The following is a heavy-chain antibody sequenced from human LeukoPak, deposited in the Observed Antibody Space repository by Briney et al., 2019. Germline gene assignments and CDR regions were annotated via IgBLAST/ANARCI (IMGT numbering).Heavy chain of an antibody. V-gene: IGHV3-53*01. Sequence: PGGSLRLSCAASGFTVSSNYMSWVRQAPGKGLEWVSVIYSGGSTYYADSVKGRFTISRDNSKNTLYLQMNSLRAEDTAVYYCAREKGVAGTVSWFDPWGQGTLVTVSS. CDR2: IYSGGST. J-gene: IGHJ5*02. CDR1: GFTVSSNY. D-gene: IGHD1-1*01. CDR3: AREKGVAGTVSWFDP.